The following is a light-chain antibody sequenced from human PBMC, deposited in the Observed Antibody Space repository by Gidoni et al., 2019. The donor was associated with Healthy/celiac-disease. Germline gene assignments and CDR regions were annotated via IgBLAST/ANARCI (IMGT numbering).Light chain of an antibody. CDR2: AAS. CDR3: QQSYTTPPIT. Sequence: DIQMTQSPSSLAASVGDRVTITCRASQSISNYSNWYQQKPGKAPNLLIYAASSLQSGVPSRFSGSGSGTDFTLTISSLQPEDFATYYCQQSYTTPPITFGGGTKVEIK. V-gene: IGKV1-39*01. J-gene: IGKJ4*01. CDR1: QSISNY.